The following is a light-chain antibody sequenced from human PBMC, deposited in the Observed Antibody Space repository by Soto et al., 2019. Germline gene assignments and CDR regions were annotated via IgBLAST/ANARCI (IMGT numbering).Light chain of an antibody. Sequence: QSVLTQPASVSGSPGQSITISCTGTSSDGGGYNYVSWYQQHPGKAPKLMIYEVSNRPSGVSDRFSGSRSGNTASLTISGLQAEDVSDYYCISYKSSSTWEFGRGTKVTVL. V-gene: IGLV2-14*01. CDR2: EVS. J-gene: IGLJ3*02. CDR3: ISYKSSSTWE. CDR1: SSDGGGYNY.